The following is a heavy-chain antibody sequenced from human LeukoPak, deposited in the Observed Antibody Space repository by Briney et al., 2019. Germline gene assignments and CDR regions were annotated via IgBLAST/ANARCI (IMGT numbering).Heavy chain of an antibody. V-gene: IGHV4-34*01. J-gene: IGHJ6*03. CDR2: INHSGST. Sequence: SETLSLTCAVYGGSFSGYYWSWIRQPPGKGLEWIGEINHSGSTNYNPSLKSRVTISVDTSKNQFSLKLSSVTAADTAVYYCARPIVVVPAARGYYMDVWGKGTTVTVSS. CDR3: ARPIVVVPAARGYYMDV. CDR1: GGSFSGYY. D-gene: IGHD2-2*01.